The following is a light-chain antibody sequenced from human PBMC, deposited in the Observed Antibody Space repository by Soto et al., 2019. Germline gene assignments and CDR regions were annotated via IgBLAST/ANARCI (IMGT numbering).Light chain of an antibody. CDR1: QGIRNV. Sequence: IQMTQSPSSLSASVGSRLTITCRASQGIRNVLAWYQQKPGKAPKVLIYAASNLPSGVPSRFSGSASGTDFTLTITNVQPEDFAIYYCLQEYNYPWTFGQGTKWIS. CDR2: AAS. V-gene: IGKV1-6*01. CDR3: LQEYNYPWT. J-gene: IGKJ1*01.